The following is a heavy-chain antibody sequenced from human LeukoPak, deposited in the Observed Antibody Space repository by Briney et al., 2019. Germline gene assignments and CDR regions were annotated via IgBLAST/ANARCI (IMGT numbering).Heavy chain of an antibody. Sequence: GESLKISCKGSGFSFTNYWIGWVRQMPEEGLEWMGIIYPADSDTRYSPSFQGQVTISADKSISTAYLQWSSLKASDTAMYFCARLSTAVSPTYGFDIWGQGTLLTVSS. V-gene: IGHV5-51*01. CDR3: ARLSTAVSPTYGFDI. CDR1: GFSFTNYW. D-gene: IGHD5/OR15-5a*01. CDR2: IYPADSDT. J-gene: IGHJ3*02.